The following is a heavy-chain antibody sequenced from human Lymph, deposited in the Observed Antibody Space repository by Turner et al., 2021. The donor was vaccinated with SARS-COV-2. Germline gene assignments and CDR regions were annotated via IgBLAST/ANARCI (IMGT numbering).Heavy chain of an antibody. D-gene: IGHD5-12*01. V-gene: IGHV3-30-3*01. CDR2: ISYDGSNR. CDR3: ARDFPPQDGYNPAGGFDI. Sequence: QVQLVESGGGVVQPGRSLRLSCAASEFNFRSYGMHWVRQAPGKGLEWVAVISYDGSNRHYADSVKGRFTISRDNSKNTLYLQMNSLRAEDTAVYYCARDFPPQDGYNPAGGFDIWGQGTMVTVSS. J-gene: IGHJ3*02. CDR1: EFNFRSYG.